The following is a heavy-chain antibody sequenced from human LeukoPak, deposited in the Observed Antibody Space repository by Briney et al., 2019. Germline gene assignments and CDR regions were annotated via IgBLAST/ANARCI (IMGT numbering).Heavy chain of an antibody. Sequence: GGSLRLSCAASGFTFSNYDMHWVRQATGKGLEWVSGIGSAAGTNYLDSVKGRFTISRENAKNYLYLQMNSLRAADTAVYFCARGVPGGLDYWGQETLDTVSS. CDR2: IGSAAGT. D-gene: IGHD2-8*01. CDR3: ARGVPGGLDY. J-gene: IGHJ4*02. V-gene: IGHV3-13*04. CDR1: GFTFSNYD.